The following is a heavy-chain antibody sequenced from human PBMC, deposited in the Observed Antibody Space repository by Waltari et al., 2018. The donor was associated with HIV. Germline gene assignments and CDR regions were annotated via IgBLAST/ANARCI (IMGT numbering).Heavy chain of an antibody. CDR3: ARLIWFGDEVGHDCYYYGMDV. CDR1: GFTFSSCW. Sequence: EVQLVESGGGLVQPGGSLRLSCAASGFTFSSCWLSWGRQAPGKGLEWVGNIKQDGSEEYYVYSVKGRVTISRDNAKSSLNLKNNSLRAEDPAVYYCARLIWFGDEVGHDCYYYGMDVWGQGTTVTVSS. CDR2: IKQDGSEE. D-gene: IGHD3-10*01. J-gene: IGHJ6*02. V-gene: IGHV3-7*01.